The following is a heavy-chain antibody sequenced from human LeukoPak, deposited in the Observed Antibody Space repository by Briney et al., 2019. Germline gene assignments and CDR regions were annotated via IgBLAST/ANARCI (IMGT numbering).Heavy chain of an antibody. D-gene: IGHD3-3*01. CDR3: ARDKPYYDFWSGYADAFDI. J-gene: IGHJ3*02. CDR2: MNPNSGNT. V-gene: IGHV1-8*03. CDR1: GYTFTSYD. Sequence: ASVKVSCKASGYTFTSYDINWVRQATGQGLEWMGWMNPNSGNTGYAQKFQGRVTITRNTSISTAYMELSSLRSEDTAVYYCARDKPYYDFWSGYADAFDIWGQGTMVTVSS.